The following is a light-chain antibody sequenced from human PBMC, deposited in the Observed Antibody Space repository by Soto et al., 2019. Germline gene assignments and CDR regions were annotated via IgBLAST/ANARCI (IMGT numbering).Light chain of an antibody. Sequence: QSVLTQPASVSGSPGQSITISCTGSSSDVGGYDYVCWYQHHPGKAPKLMIHDVSNRPSGVSNRFSGSKSGNTASLTISGLQAEDEADYYCSSYTSSSTSYVFGTGTKLTVL. CDR2: DVS. CDR1: SSDVGGYDY. J-gene: IGLJ1*01. V-gene: IGLV2-14*03. CDR3: SSYTSSSTSYV.